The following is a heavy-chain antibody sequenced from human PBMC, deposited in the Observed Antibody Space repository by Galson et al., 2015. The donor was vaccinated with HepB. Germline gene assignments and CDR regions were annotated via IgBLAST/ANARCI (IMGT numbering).Heavy chain of an antibody. V-gene: IGHV3-66*01. CDR1: GFTVSSNY. CDR3: ARDRYYFDSTGYYPAFDC. CDR2: IFSGGST. Sequence: SLSISCAASGFTVSSNYMSWVRQAPGKGLEWVSLIFSGGSTYYADSVKGRFSISRDNSKNTLYLQMNSLRAEDTAVYFCARDRYYFDSTGYYPAFDCWGQGTLVTVSS. D-gene: IGHD3-22*01. J-gene: IGHJ4*02.